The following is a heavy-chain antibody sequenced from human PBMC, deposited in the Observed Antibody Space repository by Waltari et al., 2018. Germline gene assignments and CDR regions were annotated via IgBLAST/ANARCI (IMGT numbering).Heavy chain of an antibody. J-gene: IGHJ5*02. V-gene: IGHV4-34*01. CDR2: INHSGVT. CDR1: GGSFSGYY. CDR3: AGLVDSMTSFDP. D-gene: IGHD1-26*01. Sequence: QVQLQQWGAGLLKPSETLSLTCAVYGGSFSGYYWSWIRQPPGKGLEWIGEINHSGVTNYHPSLNSLVTISVDTSKNQFSLTLSSVTAADTAVYYCAGLVDSMTSFDPWGQGTLVTVSS.